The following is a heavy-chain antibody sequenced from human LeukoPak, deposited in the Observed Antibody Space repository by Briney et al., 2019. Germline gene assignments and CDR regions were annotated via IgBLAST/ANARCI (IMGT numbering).Heavy chain of an antibody. J-gene: IGHJ4*02. CDR3: ARGDRTVAYPLRD. D-gene: IGHD4-17*01. Sequence: SETLSLTCTVSGGSISSYYWSWIRQPPGKGLEWIGEINHSGSTNYNPSLKSRVTISVDTPKNQFSLKLSSVTAADTAVYYCARGDRTVAYPLRDWGQGTLVTVSS. V-gene: IGHV4-34*01. CDR1: GGSISSYY. CDR2: INHSGST.